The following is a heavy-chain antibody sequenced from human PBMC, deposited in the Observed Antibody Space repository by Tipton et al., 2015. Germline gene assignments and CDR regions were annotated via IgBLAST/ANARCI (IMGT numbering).Heavy chain of an antibody. J-gene: IGHJ6*02. CDR2: IQYSGGT. CDR3: ARTRYCFGTTCHEDYFYGMDV. Sequence: TLSLTCTVSSDSINKYYWSWIRQPPGKELQWIGYIQYSGGTNYNPSLESRVSMSVDTSKTQFSLELTSVTAADTAMYYCARTRYCFGTTCHEDYFYGMDVWGQGTMVTVSS. V-gene: IGHV4-59*01. D-gene: IGHD2-2*01. CDR1: SDSINKYY.